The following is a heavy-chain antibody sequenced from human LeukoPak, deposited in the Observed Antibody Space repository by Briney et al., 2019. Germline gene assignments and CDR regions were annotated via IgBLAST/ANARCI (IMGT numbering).Heavy chain of an antibody. CDR3: ARLYYGSGSLYYFDY. D-gene: IGHD3-10*01. CDR2: IYPGDSDT. V-gene: IGHV5-51*01. J-gene: IGHJ4*02. Sequence: GESLKIPCKGSGYSFTSYWIGWVRQMPGKGLEWMGIIYPGDSDTRYSPSFQGQVTISADKSISTAYLQWSSLKASDTAMYYCARLYYGSGSLYYFDYWGQGTLVTVSS. CDR1: GYSFTSYW.